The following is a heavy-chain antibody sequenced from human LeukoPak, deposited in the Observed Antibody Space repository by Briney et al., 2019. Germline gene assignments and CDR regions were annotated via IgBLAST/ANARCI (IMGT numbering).Heavy chain of an antibody. J-gene: IGHJ4*02. CDR1: GGSLSSTNYY. V-gene: IGHV4-61*02. CDR2: IYTSGST. D-gene: IGHD6-13*01. Sequence: SETLSLTCTVSGGSLSSTNYYWSWIRQPAGKGLEWIGRIYTSGSTNYNPSLKSRVTMSVDTSKNQFSLKLSSVTAADTAVYYCARGLAAAGTLDYWGQGTLVTVSS. CDR3: ARGLAAAGTLDY.